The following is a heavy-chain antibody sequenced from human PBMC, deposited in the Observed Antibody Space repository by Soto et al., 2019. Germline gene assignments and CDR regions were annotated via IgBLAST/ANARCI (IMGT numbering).Heavy chain of an antibody. V-gene: IGHV3-7*01. D-gene: IGHD5-18*01. CDR1: GFTFSSYW. CDR3: ARDSDTAMVGFDY. J-gene: IGHJ4*02. CDR2: IKQDGSEK. Sequence: GGSLRLSCAASGFTFSSYWMSWVRQAPGKGLEWVANIKQDGSEKYYVDSVKGRFTISRDNAKNSLYLQMNSLRAEDTAVYYCARDSDTAMVGFDYWGQGTLVTVSS.